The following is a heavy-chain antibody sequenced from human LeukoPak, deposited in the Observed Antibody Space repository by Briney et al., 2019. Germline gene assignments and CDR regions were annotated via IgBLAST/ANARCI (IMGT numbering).Heavy chain of an antibody. D-gene: IGHD1-26*01. CDR3: ARSQTGGTFDY. CDR2: TYYRSKWSS. V-gene: IGHV6-1*01. Sequence: SQTLPLTYSISGDSLPSKSAAWNWLRQPPSRGLEWLGRTYYRSKWSSGYAESVKSRITINPDTSKNRFSLQLKSVTPEDTAVYYCARSQTGGTFDYWGQGALVTVSS. CDR1: GDSLPSKSAA. J-gene: IGHJ4*02.